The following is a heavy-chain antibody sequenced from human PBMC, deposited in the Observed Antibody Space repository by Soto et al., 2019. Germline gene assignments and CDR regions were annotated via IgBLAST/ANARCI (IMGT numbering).Heavy chain of an antibody. CDR2: ISAYNDNT. J-gene: IGHJ6*02. Sequence: QIQLVQSGAEVKKAGASVKVSCKASGYTFTNYGISWVRQALGQGLEWMGWISAYNDNTNYAQKVQGRVPLTTDTSTRTAYMELRSLTSDDTAVYYCAREGYYYGSGSYSPPRYYGMDVWGQGTTVTVFS. D-gene: IGHD3-10*01. CDR1: GYTFTNYG. V-gene: IGHV1-18*01. CDR3: AREGYYYGSGSYSPPRYYGMDV.